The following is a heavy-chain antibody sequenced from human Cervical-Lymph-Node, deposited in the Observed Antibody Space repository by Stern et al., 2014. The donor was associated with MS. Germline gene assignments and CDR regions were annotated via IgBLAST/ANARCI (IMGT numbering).Heavy chain of an antibody. CDR1: GFGFRRYA. CDR3: AKGGRGSYLD. CDR2: ISDDGRHK. D-gene: IGHD3-16*01. J-gene: IGHJ4*02. V-gene: IGHV3-30*04. Sequence: VQLVESGGRVVQPGRSLRLSCAASGFGFRRYALHWVRQGPGPGLGLDAIISDDGRHKYYTDSVKCRFTVSRDNSNNTVDLEMNSLRLEDTAVYYCAKGGRGSYLDWGQGSLVTVSS.